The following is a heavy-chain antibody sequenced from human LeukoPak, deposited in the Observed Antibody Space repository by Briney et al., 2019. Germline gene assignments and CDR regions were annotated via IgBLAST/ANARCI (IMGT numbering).Heavy chain of an antibody. V-gene: IGHV4-34*01. CDR3: ARHGNIVVLPATSKAFDI. D-gene: IGHD2-2*01. Sequence: SETLSLTCAVYGGSFSDYFWNWIRQTPGKGLEWIGEINHGGGTNYNPSLKSRATISVDTSKSQFSLRLSSVTAADTAVYYCARHGNIVVLPATSKAFDIWGQGTMVTVSS. J-gene: IGHJ3*02. CDR2: INHGGGT. CDR1: GGSFSDYF.